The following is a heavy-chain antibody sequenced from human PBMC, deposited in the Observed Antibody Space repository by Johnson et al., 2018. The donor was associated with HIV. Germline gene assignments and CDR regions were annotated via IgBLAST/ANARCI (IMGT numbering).Heavy chain of an antibody. V-gene: IGHV3-11*04. J-gene: IGHJ3*02. CDR3: AREARRYHYDSSNDAFDI. D-gene: IGHD3-22*01. CDR1: RFTFRDYY. CDR2: SSSSGSTI. Sequence: QVQLVESGGGFVKPGGSLRLSCAASRFTFRDYYMSWIRQAPGKGLEWVSYSSSSGSTIYYADSVQGRFTISRDNAKNSLYLQMNSLRAEDTAVYYCAREARRYHYDSSNDAFDIWGQGTMVTVSS.